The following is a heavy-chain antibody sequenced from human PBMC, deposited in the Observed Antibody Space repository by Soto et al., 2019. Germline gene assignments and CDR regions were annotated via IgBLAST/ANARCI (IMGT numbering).Heavy chain of an antibody. CDR1: GFTFNNYG. V-gene: IGHV3-33*01. D-gene: IGHD6-13*01. CDR3: ARRQIPPPTRGAANARGAMDV. CDR2: IWNDGSNS. J-gene: IGHJ6*02. Sequence: QVQLVESGGGVVQPGRSLRLSCAASGFTFNNYGMHWVRQAPGKGLEWLAVIWNDGSNSSYANSVKGRFTISRGNFKNTLNLQMRSLRAEDTGVYYCARRQIPPPTRGAANARGAMDVWGQGTTVTVSS.